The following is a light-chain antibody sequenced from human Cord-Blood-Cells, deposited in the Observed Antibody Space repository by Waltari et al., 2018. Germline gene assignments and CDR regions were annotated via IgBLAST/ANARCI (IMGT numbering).Light chain of an antibody. CDR2: KAS. J-gene: IGKJ1*01. Sequence: DIQMTQSPSTVSESVADRVTITCRASQSISSWLAWYQQKPGKAPKLLIYKASSLESGVPSRFSGSGSGTEFTLTISSLQPDDFATYYCQQYNSYSRTFGQGTKVEIK. CDR1: QSISSW. CDR3: QQYNSYSRT. V-gene: IGKV1-5*03.